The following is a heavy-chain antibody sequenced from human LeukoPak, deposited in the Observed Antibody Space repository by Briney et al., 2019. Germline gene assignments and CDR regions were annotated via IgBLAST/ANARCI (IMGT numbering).Heavy chain of an antibody. Sequence: GGSLRLSCAASGLTLSSYWMHWVRQAPGKGLVWVSRIKSDGRTNYADSVKGRFTISRDNAKNTVSLHMNSLRAEDTGVYYCARAPSEIGGYYPEYFRHWGQGTLVIVSS. CDR1: GLTLSSYW. CDR3: ARAPSEIGGYYPEYFRH. V-gene: IGHV3-74*01. CDR2: IKSDGRT. J-gene: IGHJ1*01. D-gene: IGHD3-22*01.